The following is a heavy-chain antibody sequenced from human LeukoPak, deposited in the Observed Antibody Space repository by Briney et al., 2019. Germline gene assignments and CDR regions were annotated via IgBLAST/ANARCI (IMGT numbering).Heavy chain of an antibody. V-gene: IGHV3-30*02. CDR1: GFTFSSYG. CDR2: TRYDGSNK. CDR3: AKDSSGYYYVGEYFDC. Sequence: GGSLRLSCAASGFTFSSYGMHWVRQAPGKGLEWVALTRYDGSNKNYADSVKGRFTVSRDNSKNMLYLQMNSLKPEDTAVYYCAKDSSGYYYVGEYFDCWGQGTLVTVSS. D-gene: IGHD3-22*01. J-gene: IGHJ4*02.